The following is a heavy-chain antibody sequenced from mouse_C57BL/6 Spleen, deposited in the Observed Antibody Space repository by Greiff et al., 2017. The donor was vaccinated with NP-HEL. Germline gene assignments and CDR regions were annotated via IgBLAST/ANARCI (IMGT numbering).Heavy chain of an antibody. CDR2: IRSKSSNSAS. Sequence: EVQLVESGGGLVQPKGSLKLSCAASGFTFTTYAMHWVRQAPGKGLEWVARIRSKSSNSASYYADSVKDRFTISRDDSQSMLYLQMNSLKTEDTAMYYCVRTRPSYCYGSSGYAMDYWGQGTSVTVSS. V-gene: IGHV10-3*01. D-gene: IGHD1-1*01. CDR1: GFTFTTYA. J-gene: IGHJ4*01. CDR3: VRTRPSYCYGSSGYAMDY.